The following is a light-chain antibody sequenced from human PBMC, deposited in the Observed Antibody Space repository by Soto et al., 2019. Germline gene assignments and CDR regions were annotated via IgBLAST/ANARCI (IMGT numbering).Light chain of an antibody. Sequence: QSVLTQPRSVSGSPGQSVTISCTGTTSDVGDYNFVSWYQQHPGNAPKLMIYDVSNRPSGVSNRFSGSKSGNTASLTISGLQAEDEADYYCCSYTTSNTRQIVFGTGTKVTVL. CDR1: TSDVGDYNF. V-gene: IGLV2-11*01. CDR3: CSYTTSNTRQIV. CDR2: DVS. J-gene: IGLJ1*01.